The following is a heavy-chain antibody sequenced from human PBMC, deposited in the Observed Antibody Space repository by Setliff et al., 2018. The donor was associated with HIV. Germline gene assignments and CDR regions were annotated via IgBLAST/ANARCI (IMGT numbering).Heavy chain of an antibody. V-gene: IGHV4-61*01. J-gene: IGHJ6*03. D-gene: IGHD6-13*01. CDR1: GGSVSTGNYY. CDR2: IFYSGST. CDR3: ARGIAAAYTYYYMDV. Sequence: SETLSLTCTVPGGSVSTGNYYWNWIRLPPGKGLEWIGYIFYSGSTNYNPSLKSRVTISVDTSKNQFSLRLNSVTAADTAIYYCARGIAAAYTYYYMDVWGKGTTVTVSS.